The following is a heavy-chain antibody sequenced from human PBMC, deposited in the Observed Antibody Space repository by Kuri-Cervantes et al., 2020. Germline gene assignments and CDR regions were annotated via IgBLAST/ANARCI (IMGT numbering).Heavy chain of an antibody. CDR3: ARASGSGSSGSGYYYYMDV. V-gene: IGHV3-11*01. Sequence: GESLKISCAASGFTFSDYYMSWIRQAPGKGLEWVSYISSSGSTIYYADSVKGRFTISRDNAKNSLYVQMNSLRVEDAALYHCARASGSGSSGSGYYYYMDVWGKGTTVTVSS. CDR1: GFTFSDYY. J-gene: IGHJ6*03. D-gene: IGHD3-10*01. CDR2: ISSSGSTI.